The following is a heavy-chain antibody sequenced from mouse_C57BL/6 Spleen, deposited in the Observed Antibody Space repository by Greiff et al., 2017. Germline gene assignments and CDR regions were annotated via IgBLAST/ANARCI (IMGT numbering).Heavy chain of an antibody. CDR1: GYSITSGYY. CDR3: ATGAY. CDR2: ISYDGSN. J-gene: IGHJ3*01. V-gene: IGHV3-6*01. Sequence: DVQLQESGPGLVKPSQSLSLTCSVTGYSITSGYYWNWIRQFPGNKLEWMGYISYDGSNNYNTSLKNRISITRDTSKNQFFLKLNSVTTEDTATYYCATGAYWGQGTLVTVSA.